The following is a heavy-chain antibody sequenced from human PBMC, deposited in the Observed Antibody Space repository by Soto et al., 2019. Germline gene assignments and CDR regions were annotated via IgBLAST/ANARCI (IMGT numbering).Heavy chain of an antibody. CDR2: IIPIFGTA. CDR1: GNTFSSCG. CDR3: ARANYDILTYHYYGMDV. Sequence: GASVKVFCKASGNTFSSCGIRWVRQAPGQKLDWMVGIIPIFGTANYAQKFQGRVTITADESTSTAYMELSSLRSEDTAVYYCARANYDILTYHYYGMDVWGQGTTVTVSS. D-gene: IGHD3-9*01. J-gene: IGHJ6*02. V-gene: IGHV1-69*13.